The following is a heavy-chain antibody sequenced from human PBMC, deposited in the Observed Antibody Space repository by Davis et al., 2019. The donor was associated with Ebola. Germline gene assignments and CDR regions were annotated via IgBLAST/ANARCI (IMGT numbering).Heavy chain of an antibody. CDR3: ARHSDLAAAGRGMDV. V-gene: IGHV4-39*01. J-gene: IGHJ6*02. D-gene: IGHD6-13*01. CDR2: IYYRDIT. Sequence: MPSETLSLTCAVSDGSISNSNYFWGWIRQPPGKGLEWIGDIYYRDITYYSPSLKSRVTISIDTSKNHFSLKLSSVTAADTAVYYCARHSDLAAAGRGMDVWGQGTTVTVSS. CDR1: DGSISNSNYF.